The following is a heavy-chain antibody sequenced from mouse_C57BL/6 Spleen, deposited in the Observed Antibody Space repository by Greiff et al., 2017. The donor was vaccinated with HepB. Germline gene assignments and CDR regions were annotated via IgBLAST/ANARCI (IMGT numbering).Heavy chain of an antibody. CDR1: GYTFTGYW. CDR2: ILPGSGST. Sequence: VQLQQSGAELMKPGASVKLSCKATGYTFTGYWIEWVKQRPGHGLEWIGEILPGSGSTNYNDKFKGKATFTADTSSNTAYMQLSSLTTEDSAIYYCAIPTVVTTRGFAYWGQGTLVTVSA. CDR3: AIPTVVTTRGFAY. D-gene: IGHD2-5*01. V-gene: IGHV1-9*01. J-gene: IGHJ3*01.